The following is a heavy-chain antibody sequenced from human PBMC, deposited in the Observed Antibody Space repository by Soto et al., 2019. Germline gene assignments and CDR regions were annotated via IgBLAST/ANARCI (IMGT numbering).Heavy chain of an antibody. CDR2: IYYSGST. CDR3: ARGDSGGSPYYFDY. Sequence: PSETLSLTCTVSGVSISSYYWSWIRQPPGKGLEWIGYIYYSGSTNYNPSLKSRVTISVDTSKNQFSLKLSSVTAADTAVYYCARGDSGGSPYYFDYWGQGTLVTVSS. J-gene: IGHJ4*02. D-gene: IGHD2-15*01. CDR1: GVSISSYY. V-gene: IGHV4-59*01.